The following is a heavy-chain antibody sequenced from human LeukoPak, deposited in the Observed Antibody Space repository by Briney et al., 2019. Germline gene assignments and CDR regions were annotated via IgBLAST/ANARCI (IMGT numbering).Heavy chain of an antibody. CDR1: GFTFSSYG. Sequence: LAGGSLRLSCAASGFTFSSYGMHWVRQAPGKGLEWVAFIRYDGSNKYYADSVKGRFTISRDNSRNTLYLQMNSLRAEDTAVYYCAKDPSIVATISWFDPWGQGTLVTVSS. V-gene: IGHV3-30*02. CDR3: AKDPSIVATISWFDP. CDR2: IRYDGSNK. J-gene: IGHJ5*02. D-gene: IGHD5-12*01.